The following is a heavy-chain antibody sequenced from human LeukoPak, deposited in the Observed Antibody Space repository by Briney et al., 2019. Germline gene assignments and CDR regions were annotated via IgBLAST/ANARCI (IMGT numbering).Heavy chain of an antibody. CDR2: IKQDGSEK. V-gene: IGHV3-7*01. CDR1: GFTFSSYW. CDR3: ARDSSYYDTSDYFDY. Sequence: GGSLRLSCAASGFTFSSYWMSWVRQAPGKGLEWVANIKQDGSEKYYVDSVKGRFTISRDNAKNSLCLQMNSLRAEDTAVYYCARDSSYYDTSDYFDYWGQGTLVTVSS. D-gene: IGHD3-22*01. J-gene: IGHJ4*02.